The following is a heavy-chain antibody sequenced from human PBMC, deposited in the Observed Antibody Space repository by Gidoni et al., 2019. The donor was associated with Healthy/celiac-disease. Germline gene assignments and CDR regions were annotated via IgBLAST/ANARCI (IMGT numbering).Heavy chain of an antibody. J-gene: IGHJ5*02. Sequence: QVQLVQSGAEVKKPGSSGKVYCQAPGGTFSRYTISWVRQAPVQGLEWMGRIIPILGIANYAQKFQGSVTITADKSTSTAYMELSSLRSEDTAVYYCAAGPWGQGTLVTVSS. V-gene: IGHV1-69*02. CDR2: IIPILGIA. CDR1: GGTFSRYT. CDR3: AAGP.